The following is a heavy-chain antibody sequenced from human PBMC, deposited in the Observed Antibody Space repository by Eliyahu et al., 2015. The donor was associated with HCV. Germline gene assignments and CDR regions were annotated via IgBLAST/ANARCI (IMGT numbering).Heavy chain of an antibody. V-gene: IGHV3-33*01. CDR2: IWYDGSNK. CDR1: GFTFXSYG. D-gene: IGHD2-21*02. CDR3: ARERYCGGDCPRGWFDP. J-gene: IGHJ5*02. Sequence: QVQLVESGGGVVQPGRSLRLSCAASGFTFXSYGMHWVRQAPGKGLEWVAVIWYDGSNKYYADSVKGRFTISRDNSKNTLYLQMNSLRAEDTAVYYCARERYCGGDCPRGWFDPWGQGTLVTVSS.